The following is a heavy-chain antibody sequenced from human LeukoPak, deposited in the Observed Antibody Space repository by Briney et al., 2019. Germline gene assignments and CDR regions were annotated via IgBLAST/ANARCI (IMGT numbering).Heavy chain of an antibody. J-gene: IGHJ6*02. Sequence: GGSLRLSCAASGFTFSSYSMKWVRQAPGKGLEWVSSISSSSSYIYYADSVKGRFTISRDNAKNSLYLQMNSLRAEDTAVYYCARDGSIAPSSLSYYGMDVWGQGTTVTVSS. D-gene: IGHD6-6*01. CDR3: ARDGSIAPSSLSYYGMDV. V-gene: IGHV3-21*01. CDR2: ISSSSSYI. CDR1: GFTFSSYS.